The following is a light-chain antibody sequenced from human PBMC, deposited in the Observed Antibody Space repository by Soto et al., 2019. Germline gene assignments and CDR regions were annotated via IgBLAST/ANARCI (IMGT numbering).Light chain of an antibody. CDR2: DVS. V-gene: IGKV3-11*01. CDR1: QSVSRD. J-gene: IGKJ2*01. Sequence: EIVVTQSPATLSLFPGERATLSCRASQSVSRDLAWYQQKPGQAPRLLIYDVSNRATGIPARFSGSGSGTDYTLTINSLEPEDFAVYYCQKRSNWPSTLGQGIKLEIK. CDR3: QKRSNWPST.